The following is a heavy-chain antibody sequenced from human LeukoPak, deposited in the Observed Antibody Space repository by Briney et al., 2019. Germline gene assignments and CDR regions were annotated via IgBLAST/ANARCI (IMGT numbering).Heavy chain of an antibody. CDR2: IYHSGST. CDR3: AGSPEWGPIAAAGT. Sequence: SETLSLTCTVSGYSISSGYYWGWIRPPPGKGLEWIGSIYHSGSTYYNPSLKSRVTISVDTSKNQFSLNLSSVTAADTAVYYCAGSPEWGPIAAAGTWGQGTLVTVSS. CDR1: GYSISSGYY. V-gene: IGHV4-38-2*02. J-gene: IGHJ5*02. D-gene: IGHD6-13*01.